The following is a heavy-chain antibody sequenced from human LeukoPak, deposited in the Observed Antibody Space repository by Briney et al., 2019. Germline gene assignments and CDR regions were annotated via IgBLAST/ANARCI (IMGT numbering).Heavy chain of an antibody. D-gene: IGHD3-10*01. V-gene: IGHV4-4*02. Sequence: SGTLSLTCAVSGGSLSSSNWWSWVRPPPGKGLEWIGAIYHSGSTNYNPSLKSRVTISVDKSKNQFSLKLSSVTAADTAVYYCATRYGSGSYYNGPIDYWGQGTLVTVSS. J-gene: IGHJ4*02. CDR1: GGSLSSSNW. CDR2: IYHSGST. CDR3: ATRYGSGSYYNGPIDY.